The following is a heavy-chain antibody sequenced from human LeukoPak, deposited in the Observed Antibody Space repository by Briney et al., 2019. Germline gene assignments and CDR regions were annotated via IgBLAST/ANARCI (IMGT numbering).Heavy chain of an antibody. D-gene: IGHD3-22*01. Sequence: PSETLSLTCTVSGGSISSSSYYWGWIRQPPGKGLEWIGSIYYSGGTYYNPSLKSRVTISVDTSKNQFSLKLSSVTAADTAVYYCARTYYDSSGPLDYWGQGTLVPVSS. CDR3: ARTYYDSSGPLDY. J-gene: IGHJ4*02. CDR1: GGSISSSSYY. CDR2: IYYSGGT. V-gene: IGHV4-39*01.